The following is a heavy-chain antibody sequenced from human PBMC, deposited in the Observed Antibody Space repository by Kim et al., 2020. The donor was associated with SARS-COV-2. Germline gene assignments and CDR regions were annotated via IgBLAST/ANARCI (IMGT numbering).Heavy chain of an antibody. D-gene: IGHD5-12*01. CDR3: ARDLDGYNRDYYYYYVLDV. J-gene: IGHJ6*02. CDR2: ISSSSSYI. Sequence: GGSLRLSCAASGFTFSSYSMNWVRQAPGKGLEWVSSISSSSSYIYYADSVKGRFTISRDNAKNSLYLQMNSLRAEDTAVYYCARDLDGYNRDYYYYYVLDVWGQGTTVTVSS. CDR1: GFTFSSYS. V-gene: IGHV3-21*01.